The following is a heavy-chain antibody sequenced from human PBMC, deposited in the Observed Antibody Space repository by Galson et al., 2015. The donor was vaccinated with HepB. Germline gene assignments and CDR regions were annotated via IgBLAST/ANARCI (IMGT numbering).Heavy chain of an antibody. Sequence: SLRLSCAASEFTVSTNYMNWVRQAPGKGLEWVSLIDSGARTYYAASVKGRFTIFGDNSKNTLYLHVNSLRAEDTAVHYCAREGAGGGMAVWGQGTTVTVSS. CDR1: EFTVSTNY. D-gene: IGHD3-16*01. J-gene: IGHJ6*02. CDR3: AREGAGGGMAV. CDR2: IDSGART. V-gene: IGHV3-53*01.